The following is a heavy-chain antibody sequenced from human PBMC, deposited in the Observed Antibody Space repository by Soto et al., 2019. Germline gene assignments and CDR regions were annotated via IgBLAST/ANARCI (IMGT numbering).Heavy chain of an antibody. J-gene: IGHJ3*02. CDR2: ISWDGGST. V-gene: IGHV3-43*01. CDR3: AKDMSRSGIFWSGYHSAFDI. CDR1: GFTFDDYT. D-gene: IGHD3-3*01. Sequence: GGSLRLSCAASGFTFDDYTMHWVRQAPGKGLEWVSLISWDGGSTYYADSVKGRFTISRDNSKNSLYLQMNSLRTEDTALYYCAKDMSRSGIFWSGYHSAFDIWGQGTMVTVSS.